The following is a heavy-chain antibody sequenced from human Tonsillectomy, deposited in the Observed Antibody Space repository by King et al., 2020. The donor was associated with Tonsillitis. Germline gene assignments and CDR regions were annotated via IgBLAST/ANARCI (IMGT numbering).Heavy chain of an antibody. J-gene: IGHJ4*02. CDR3: VSTHPGYNYGLDY. V-gene: IGHV3-74*02. CDR1: GFTFGSYW. CDR2: INSDGTTT. Sequence: VQLVESGGGLVQPGGSLRLSCAASGFTFGSYWMHWVRQLPGKGLVWVSRINSDGTTTNYADSVKGRFTISRDNARNTLYLQMISLRAEDTAVYYCVSTHPGYNYGLDYWGQGALVTVSS. D-gene: IGHD5-18*01.